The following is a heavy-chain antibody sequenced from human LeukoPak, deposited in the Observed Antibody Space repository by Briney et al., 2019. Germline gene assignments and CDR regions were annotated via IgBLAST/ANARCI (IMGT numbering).Heavy chain of an antibody. Sequence: PGGSLRLSCAASGFTFSSYSMNWVRQAPGKGLEWVSYISSSSSIIYYVDSVKGRFTISRDNAKNSLYLQMNSLRAEDTAVYYCARVVEAPRPYMDVWGKGTTVTVSS. V-gene: IGHV3-48*04. D-gene: IGHD6-6*01. CDR3: ARVVEAPRPYMDV. CDR2: ISSSSSII. J-gene: IGHJ6*03. CDR1: GFTFSSYS.